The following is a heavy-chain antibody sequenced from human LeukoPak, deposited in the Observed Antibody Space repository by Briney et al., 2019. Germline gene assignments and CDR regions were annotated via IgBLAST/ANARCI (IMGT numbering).Heavy chain of an antibody. Sequence: ASVKVSCKVSGYTLTELSMHWVRQAPGKGLEWMGGFDPEDGETIYAQKFQGRVTMTEDTSTDTAYMELSSLRSENTAVYYCARGAYKRYSSGWFTLGHWFDPWGQGTLVTVSS. V-gene: IGHV1-24*01. D-gene: IGHD6-19*01. CDR2: FDPEDGET. CDR1: GYTLTELS. J-gene: IGHJ5*02. CDR3: ARGAYKRYSSGWFTLGHWFDP.